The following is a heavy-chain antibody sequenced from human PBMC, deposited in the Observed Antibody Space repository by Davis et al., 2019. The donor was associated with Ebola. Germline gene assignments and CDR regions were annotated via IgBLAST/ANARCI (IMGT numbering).Heavy chain of an antibody. D-gene: IGHD6-6*01. CDR3: ARDRPYSSSSGEFDY. J-gene: IGHJ4*02. Sequence: SVKVSCKASGGTFSSYTISWVRQAPGQGLEWMGGIIPIFGTANYAQKFQGRVTITADESTSTAYMELSSLRSEDTAVYYCARDRPYSSSSGEFDYWGQGTLVTVSS. CDR2: IIPIFGTA. V-gene: IGHV1-69*13. CDR1: GGTFSSYT.